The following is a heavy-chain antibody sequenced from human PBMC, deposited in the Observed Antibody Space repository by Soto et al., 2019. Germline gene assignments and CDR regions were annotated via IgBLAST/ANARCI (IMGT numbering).Heavy chain of an antibody. Sequence: QVQLVQSGAEVKKPGASVRVSCKASGYPFTRYHMHWLRQAPGQGLECLGVIHPSTTTAYAQRFQGRITMTRDTSTSTVYMELSSLRSDDTAVYYCAREADEYSHSDYWVPGSLVTVSS. D-gene: IGHD2-15*01. CDR2: IHPSTTT. J-gene: IGHJ4*02. CDR1: GYPFTRYH. V-gene: IGHV1-46*03. CDR3: AREADEYSHSDY.